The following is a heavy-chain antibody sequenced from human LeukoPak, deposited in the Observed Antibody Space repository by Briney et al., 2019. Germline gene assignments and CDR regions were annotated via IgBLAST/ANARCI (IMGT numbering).Heavy chain of an antibody. CDR3: AKGHSNYATYYFDY. V-gene: IGHV3-23*01. CDR2: ISGSGGST. D-gene: IGHD4-11*01. CDR1: GFTVSSNY. J-gene: IGHJ4*02. Sequence: GGSLRLSCAASGFTVSSNYMSWVRQAPGKGLEWVSAISGSGGSTYYADPVKGRFTISRDNSKNTLYLQMNSLRAEDTAVYYCAKGHSNYATYYFDYWGQGTLVTVSS.